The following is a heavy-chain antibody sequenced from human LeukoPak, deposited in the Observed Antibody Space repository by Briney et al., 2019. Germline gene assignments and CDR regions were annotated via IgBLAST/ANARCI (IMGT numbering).Heavy chain of an antibody. J-gene: IGHJ4*02. CDR3: ASLPHSRGGSYSDY. V-gene: IGHV3-23*05. CDR1: GFTFSRNA. CDR2: IDTSGTVP. Sequence: PGGSLRLSCSVSGFTFSRNAMTRVRQAPGKGLEWVSTIDTSGTVPYYVDSVKGRFAISRDNSRDTLWLQMNSLRADDTAVYYCASLPHSRGGSYSDYWGQGTLVTVSS. D-gene: IGHD1-26*01.